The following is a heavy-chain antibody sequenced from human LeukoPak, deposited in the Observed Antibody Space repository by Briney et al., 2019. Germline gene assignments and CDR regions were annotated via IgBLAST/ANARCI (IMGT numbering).Heavy chain of an antibody. CDR1: GGSLSGYF. V-gene: IGHV4-34*01. CDR2: INHSGSS. CDR3: ASLRVGSSFGYQYYIDV. J-gene: IGHJ6*03. D-gene: IGHD6-13*01. Sequence: SETLSLTCAVYGGSLSGYFWSWIRQPPGKGLEWIGEINHSGSSDYNPSLKSRVTISVDTSKNQISLNLSSVTAADTAVYYCASLRVGSSFGYQYYIDVWGKGTTVTVSS.